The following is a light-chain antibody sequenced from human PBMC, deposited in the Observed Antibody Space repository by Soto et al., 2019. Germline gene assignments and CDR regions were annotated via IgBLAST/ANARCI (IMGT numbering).Light chain of an antibody. CDR3: QQYNSFPYS. Sequence: DIQMTQSPSTLSASVGGRVTITCRASQSIDRWLAWYQQKPGKAPNLLVYKASSLESGVPSRFSGSGFGTEFTLTITSLQPDAFATYYCQQYNSFPYSFGQGTRLEIK. CDR2: KAS. CDR1: QSIDRW. V-gene: IGKV1-5*03. J-gene: IGKJ2*03.